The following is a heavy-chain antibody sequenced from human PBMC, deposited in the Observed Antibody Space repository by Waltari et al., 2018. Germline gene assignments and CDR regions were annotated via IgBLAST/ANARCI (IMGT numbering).Heavy chain of an antibody. D-gene: IGHD6-25*01. J-gene: IGHJ5*01. CDR3: ARFGGYWSIDS. CDR1: GGSLTSNNW. Sequence: QVQLQESGPGLVKPSGTLSLTCAIPGGSLTSNNWWTWVRQPPGKGLEWIGKIYHTGGTDYNLSLKSRVTMSVDKSENQFSLRMTSVTAADTAVYLCARFGGYWSIDSWGQGTLVTVSS. CDR2: IYHTGGT. V-gene: IGHV4-4*02.